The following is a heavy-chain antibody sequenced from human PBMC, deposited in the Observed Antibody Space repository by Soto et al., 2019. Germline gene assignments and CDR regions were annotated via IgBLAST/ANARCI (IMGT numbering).Heavy chain of an antibody. CDR3: AKGTATGGGAFDI. CDR2: SLVRDST. J-gene: IGHJ3*02. Sequence: QSGGALRVSCAASGFSCRSYDMSWVRQAPGKAVEGVSTSLVRDSTHYDDSVRGRLTISRDRSKNTVYLQMNRLTAGDTAVYYCAKGTATGGGAFDISGQGPMVTVSS. CDR1: GFSCRSYD. V-gene: IGHV3-23*01. D-gene: IGHD2-8*02.